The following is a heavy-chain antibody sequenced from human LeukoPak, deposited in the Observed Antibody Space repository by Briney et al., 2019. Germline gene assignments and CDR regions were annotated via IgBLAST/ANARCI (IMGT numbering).Heavy chain of an antibody. CDR1: GYTFTSYY. D-gene: IGHD3-16*01. J-gene: IGHJ4*02. Sequence: ASVKVSCKASGYTFTSYYMYWVRQAPGQGLEWMGIINPSGGTTNYAQKFQGRVTMTRDTSTGTVYLDLSSLRSEDTAVYYCARSPSASTPYYFDYWGQGTLVTVSS. CDR3: ARSPSASTPYYFDY. V-gene: IGHV1-46*01. CDR2: INPSGGTT.